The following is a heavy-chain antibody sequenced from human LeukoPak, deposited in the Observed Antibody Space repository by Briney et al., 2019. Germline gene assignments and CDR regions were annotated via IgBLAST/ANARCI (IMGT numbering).Heavy chain of an antibody. CDR3: ARDGYCSSTSCLDI. D-gene: IGHD2-2*03. V-gene: IGHV3-48*01. CDR2: IDIRSTTI. CDR1: GFTFSSYS. Sequence: PGGSLRLSCAASGFTFSSYSMNWVRQAPGKGLEWVSYIDIRSTTIYYADSVKGRLTISRDNAKNSLYLHMNSLRAEDTAVYYCARDGYCSSTSCLDIWGQGTMVTVSS. J-gene: IGHJ3*02.